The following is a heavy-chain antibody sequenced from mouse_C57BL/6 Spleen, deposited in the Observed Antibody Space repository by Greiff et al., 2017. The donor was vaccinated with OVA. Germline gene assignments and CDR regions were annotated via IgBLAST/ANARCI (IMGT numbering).Heavy chain of an antibody. Sequence: QVHVKQSGAELVRPGASVTLSCKASGYTFTDYEMHWVKQTPVHGLEWIGAIDPETGGTAYNQKFKGKAILTADKSSSTAYMELRSLTSEDSAVYYCTSGMVITTVVARDWYFDVWGTGTTVTVSS. CDR3: TSGMVITTVVARDWYFDV. CDR2: IDPETGGT. J-gene: IGHJ1*03. V-gene: IGHV1-15*01. D-gene: IGHD1-1*01. CDR1: GYTFTDYE.